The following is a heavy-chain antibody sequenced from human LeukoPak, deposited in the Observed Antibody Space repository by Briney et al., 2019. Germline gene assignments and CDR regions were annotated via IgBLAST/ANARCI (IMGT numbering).Heavy chain of an antibody. D-gene: IGHD3-10*01. Sequence: SETLSLTCTVSGGSISSGSYYWSWIRQPAGKGLEWIGRIHTSGSTSYIPSLESRVTISVDTSKNQFSLKLTSATAADTAVYYCARDQDYYGSGSYGPDYWGQGILVTVSS. CDR1: GGSISSGSYY. V-gene: IGHV4-61*02. CDR2: IHTSGST. J-gene: IGHJ4*02. CDR3: ARDQDYYGSGSYGPDY.